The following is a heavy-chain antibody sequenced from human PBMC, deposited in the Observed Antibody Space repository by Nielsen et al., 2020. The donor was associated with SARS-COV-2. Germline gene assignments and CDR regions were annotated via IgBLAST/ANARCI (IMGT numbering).Heavy chain of an antibody. J-gene: IGHJ6*02. CDR1: GYSFTSYW. CDR2: IYPGDSDT. CDR3: ARQGPRYSYGQGYYGMDV. D-gene: IGHD5-18*01. V-gene: IGHV5-51*01. Sequence: GGSLRLSCKGSGYSFTSYWIGWVRQMPGKGLEWMGIIYPGDSDTRYSPSFQGQVTISADKSISTAYLQWSSLKASDTAMYYCARQGPRYSYGQGYYGMDVWGQGTTVTVSS.